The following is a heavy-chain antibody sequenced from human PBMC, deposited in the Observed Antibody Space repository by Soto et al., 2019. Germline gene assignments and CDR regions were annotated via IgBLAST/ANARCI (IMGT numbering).Heavy chain of an antibody. CDR1: GYTFTSYG. Sequence: GASVKVSCKASGYTFTSYGISWVRQAPGQGLEWMGWISAYNGNTNYAQKLQGRVTMTTDTSTSTAYMELRSLRSDDTAVYYCARHINFRGRIAARPSYFDYWGQGTLVTVSS. V-gene: IGHV1-18*01. D-gene: IGHD6-6*01. CDR2: ISAYNGNT. CDR3: ARHINFRGRIAARPSYFDY. J-gene: IGHJ4*02.